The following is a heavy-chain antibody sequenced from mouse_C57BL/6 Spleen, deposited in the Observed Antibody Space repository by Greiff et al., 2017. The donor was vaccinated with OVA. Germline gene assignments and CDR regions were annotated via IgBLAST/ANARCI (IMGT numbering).Heavy chain of an antibody. D-gene: IGHD1-1*01. CDR3: ARWTTVVGWYFDV. J-gene: IGHJ1*03. CDR1: GYTFTDYE. Sequence: VQLQQSGAELVRPGASVTLSCKASGYTFTDYEMHWVKQTPVHGLEWIGAIDPETGGTAYNQKFKGKAILTADKSSSTAYMELRSLTSEDSAVYYGARWTTVVGWYFDVWGTGTTVTVSS. CDR2: IDPETGGT. V-gene: IGHV1-15*01.